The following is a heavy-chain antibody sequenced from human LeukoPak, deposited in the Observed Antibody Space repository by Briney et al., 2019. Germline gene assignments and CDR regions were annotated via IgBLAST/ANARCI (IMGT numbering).Heavy chain of an antibody. CDR1: GFTFSSYA. Sequence: GGSLRLSCAASGFTFSSYAMSWVRQAPGKGLEWFAAISGGSGSDTYYADAVKGRFTISRDNSKATLYLEMNTLRAEDTAVYYCAKGSSSGRPYFFDYWGQGTLVTVSS. J-gene: IGHJ4*02. V-gene: IGHV3-23*01. CDR3: AKGSSSGRPYFFDY. CDR2: ISGGSGSDT. D-gene: IGHD3-10*01.